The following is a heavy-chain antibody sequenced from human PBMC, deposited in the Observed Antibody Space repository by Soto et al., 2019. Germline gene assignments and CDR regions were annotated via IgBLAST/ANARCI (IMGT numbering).Heavy chain of an antibody. D-gene: IGHD6-13*01. CDR3: ARYPKYSSSWSYAFDI. Sequence: PSETLSLTCPVSGGSISSYYWSWIRQPPGKGLEWIGYIYYSGSTNYNPSLKSRVTISVDTSKNQFSLKLSSVTAADTAVYYCARYPKYSSSWSYAFDIWGQGTMVTVSS. V-gene: IGHV4-59*01. CDR1: GGSISSYY. CDR2: IYYSGST. J-gene: IGHJ3*02.